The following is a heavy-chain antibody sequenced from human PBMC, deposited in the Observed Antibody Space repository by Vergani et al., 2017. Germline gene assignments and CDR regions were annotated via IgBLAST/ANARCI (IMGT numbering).Heavy chain of an antibody. Sequence: QVQLVQSGAEVNKPGSSVKVSCTASGGTFSSYAISWVRQAPGQGLEWMGGIIPIFGTANYAQKFQGRVTITADESTSTAYMELSSLRSEDTAVYYCARAYCGGDCYAGIWYCDYGMDVWGQGSTVTVSS. J-gene: IGHJ6*02. CDR3: ARAYCGGDCYAGIWYCDYGMDV. D-gene: IGHD2-21*02. V-gene: IGHV1-69*12. CDR2: IIPIFGTA. CDR1: GGTFSSYA.